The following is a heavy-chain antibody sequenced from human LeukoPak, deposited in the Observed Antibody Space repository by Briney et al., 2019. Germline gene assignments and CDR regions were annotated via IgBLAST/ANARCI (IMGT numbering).Heavy chain of an antibody. CDR2: ISAYNGDT. CDR3: ARDCVLVGTKQQLATPAEREYYYYGMDV. D-gene: IGHD6-13*01. J-gene: IGHJ6*02. V-gene: IGHV1-18*01. CDR1: GYTFTSYG. Sequence: GASVKVSCKASGYTFTSYGISWVRQAPGQGLEWMGWISAYNGDTNYAQKLQGRVTMTTDTSTSTAYMELRGLRSDDTAVYYCARDCVLVGTKQQLATPAEREYYYYGMDVWGQGATVTVSS.